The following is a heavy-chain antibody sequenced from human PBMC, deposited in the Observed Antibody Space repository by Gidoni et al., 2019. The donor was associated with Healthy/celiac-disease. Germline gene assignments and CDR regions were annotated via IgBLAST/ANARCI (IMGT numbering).Heavy chain of an antibody. D-gene: IGHD1-26*01. CDR3: ARVGIVRCFDP. CDR2: INPSVVST. V-gene: IGHV1-46*02. J-gene: IGHJ5*02. Sequence: QVQLVQSGAEVKKPGASVKVSCKASGYTFNSYYMHWVRQAPGQGLEWMGIINPSVVSTSYAQKFQGRVTMTRDTSTSTVYMELSSLRSEDTAVYYCARVGIVRCFDPWGQGTLVTVSS. CDR1: GYTFNSYY.